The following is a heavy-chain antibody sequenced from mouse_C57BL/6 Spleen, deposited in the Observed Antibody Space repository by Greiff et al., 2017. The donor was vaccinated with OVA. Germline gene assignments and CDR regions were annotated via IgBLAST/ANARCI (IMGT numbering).Heavy chain of an antibody. J-gene: IGHJ1*03. CDR2: IDPSDSYT. CDR1: GYTFTSYW. V-gene: IGHV1-69*01. D-gene: IGHD1-1*01. Sequence: QVQLQQPGAALVMPGASVKLSCKASGYTFTSYWMHWVKQRPGQGLEWIGEIDPSDSYTNYNQKFKGKSTLTVDKSSSTAYMQLSSLTSEDSAVYYCARGRTVVATDPYFDVWGTGTTVTVSS. CDR3: ARGRTVVATDPYFDV.